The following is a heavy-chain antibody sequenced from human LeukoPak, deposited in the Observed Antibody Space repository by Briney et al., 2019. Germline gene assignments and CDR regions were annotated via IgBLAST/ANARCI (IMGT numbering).Heavy chain of an antibody. D-gene: IGHD6-19*01. CDR1: GGSFSGYY. V-gene: IGHV4-34*01. J-gene: IGHJ4*02. CDR3: ARDSAVAGMGY. CDR2: INHSGST. Sequence: PSETLSLTCAVYGGSFSGYYWSWIRQPPGKGPEWIGEINHSGSTNYNPSLKSRVTISVDTSKNQFSLKLSSVTAADTAVYYCARDSAVAGMGYWGQGTLVTVSS.